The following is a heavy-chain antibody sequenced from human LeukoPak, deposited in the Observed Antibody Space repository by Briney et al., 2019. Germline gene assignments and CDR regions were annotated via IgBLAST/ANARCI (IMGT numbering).Heavy chain of an antibody. V-gene: IGHV3-23*01. D-gene: IGHD3-22*01. Sequence: GGSLRLSCAASGFTFSRFTINWVRQAPGKGLEWVSGISGSDSSTYYADSVKGRFTISRDNSKNTLYLQMNSLRAEDTAVYYCANSLYYDSSAGLFDYWGQGTLVTVSS. CDR1: GFTFSRFT. J-gene: IGHJ4*02. CDR2: ISGSDSST. CDR3: ANSLYYDSSAGLFDY.